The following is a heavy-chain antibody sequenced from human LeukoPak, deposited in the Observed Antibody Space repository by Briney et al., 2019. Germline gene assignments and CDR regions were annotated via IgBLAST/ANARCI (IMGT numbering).Heavy chain of an antibody. J-gene: IGHJ4*02. CDR1: GGTFSSYA. D-gene: IGHD3-22*01. CDR3: AREDYYDSSGPMYYFDY. Sequence: ASVKVSCKASGGTFSSYAISWVRQAPGQGLEWMGGIIPIFGTANYAQKFQGRVTITADKSTSTAYMELSSLRSEDTAVYYCAREDYYDSSGPMYYFDYWGQGTLVTVSS. CDR2: IIPIFGTA. V-gene: IGHV1-69*06.